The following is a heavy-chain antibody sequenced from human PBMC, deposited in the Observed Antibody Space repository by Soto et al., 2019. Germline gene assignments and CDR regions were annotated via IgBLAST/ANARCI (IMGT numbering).Heavy chain of an antibody. J-gene: IGHJ6*02. D-gene: IGHD3-22*01. CDR1: GYTFTSYG. CDR3: ARDPNDSSAYYHHYYYGMDV. V-gene: IGHV1-3*01. CDR2: INAGNGNT. Sequence: GASVKVSCKAYGYTFTSYGIHWVREAPGQRLEWTGWINAGNGNTKYSEKFQGRVTITRDTSASTAYLELSSLRSEDAAVYYCARDPNDSSAYYHHYYYGMDVWGQGTTVTVSS.